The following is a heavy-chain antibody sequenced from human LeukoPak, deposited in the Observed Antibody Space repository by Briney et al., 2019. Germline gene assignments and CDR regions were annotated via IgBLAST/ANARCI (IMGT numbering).Heavy chain of an antibody. V-gene: IGHV4-30-2*01. J-gene: IGHJ2*01. Sequence: PSQTLPLTCAVSGGSISSGGYSWSWIRQPPGKGLEWIGYIYHSGSTYYNPSLKSRVTTSVDRSKNQFSLKLSSVTAADTAVYYCARDAPGWYFDLWGRGTLVTVSS. CDR3: ARDAPGWYFDL. CDR1: GGSISSGGYS. CDR2: IYHSGST.